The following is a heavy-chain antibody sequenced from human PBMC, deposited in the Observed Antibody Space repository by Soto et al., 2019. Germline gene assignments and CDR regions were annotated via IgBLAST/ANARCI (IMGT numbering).Heavy chain of an antibody. CDR3: ARVSWYYDSSGYAPRYFQH. Sequence: SETLSLTCTVSGGSISSGGYYWSWIRQHPGKGLEWIGYIYYSGSTYYNPSLKSRVTIPVDTSKNQFSLKLSSVTAADTAVYYCARVSWYYDSSGYAPRYFQHWGQGTLVTVSS. J-gene: IGHJ1*01. CDR2: IYYSGST. D-gene: IGHD3-22*01. V-gene: IGHV4-31*03. CDR1: GGSISSGGYY.